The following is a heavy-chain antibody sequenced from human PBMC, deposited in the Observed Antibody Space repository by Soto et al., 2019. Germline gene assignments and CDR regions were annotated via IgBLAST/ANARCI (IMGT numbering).Heavy chain of an antibody. CDR2: MYYSGNT. CDR3: ASGLSLDV. V-gene: IGHV4-59*01. Sequence: PSETLSLTCTVSGDSIRSYYCTWIRQSPGKGLEWIAYMYYSGNTNSNPSLKSRVSISVDTSKNQFSLRLTSVTAADTAVYYCASGLSLDVWGQGTTVTVSS. J-gene: IGHJ6*02. D-gene: IGHD3-22*01. CDR1: GDSIRSYY.